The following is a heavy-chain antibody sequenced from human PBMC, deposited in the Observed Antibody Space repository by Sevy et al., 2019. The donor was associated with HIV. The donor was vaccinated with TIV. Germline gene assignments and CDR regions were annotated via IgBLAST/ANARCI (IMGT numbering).Heavy chain of an antibody. CDR2: MTSDSGVT. V-gene: IGHV1-2*02. CDR1: GYIFTDYY. D-gene: IGHD4-17*01. J-gene: IGHJ6*02. Sequence: ASVKVSCKASGYIFTDYYIHWVRQAPGQGLEWMAWMTSDSGVTNCAQRFQGEVTVTRDPSLSTAYLELTNLKSNDTAIYYCARLTTQPTSDLYGLDVWGQGTTVTVSS. CDR3: ARLTTQPTSDLYGLDV.